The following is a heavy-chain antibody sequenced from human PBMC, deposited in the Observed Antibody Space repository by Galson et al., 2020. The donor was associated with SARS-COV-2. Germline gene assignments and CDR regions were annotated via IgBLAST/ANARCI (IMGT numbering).Heavy chain of an antibody. V-gene: IGHV4-34*01. CDR1: GGSFSGYY. Sequence: SQASETLSLTCAVYGGSFSGYYWSWIRQPPGKGLEWIGEINHSGSTNYNPSLKSRVTISVDTSKNQFSLKLSSVTAADTAVYYCARGGVCSSTSFRNYYYYGMDVWGQGTTVTVSS. D-gene: IGHD2-2*01. J-gene: IGHJ6*02. CDR3: ARGGVCSSTSFRNYYYYGMDV. CDR2: INHSGST.